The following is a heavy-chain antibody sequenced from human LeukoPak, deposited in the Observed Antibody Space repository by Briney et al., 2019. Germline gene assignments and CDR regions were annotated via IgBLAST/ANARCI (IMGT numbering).Heavy chain of an antibody. CDR2: INPSGGST. D-gene: IGHD4-17*01. V-gene: IGHV1-46*01. CDR1: GYTFTSYY. J-gene: IGHJ3*02. Sequence: ASVKVSCKASGYTFTSYYMHWVRQAPGQGLEWMGIINPSGGSTSYAQKFQGRVTMTRDTSISTAYMELSRLRSDDTAVYYCATLTVKVAFDIWGQGTMVTVSS. CDR3: ATLTVKVAFDI.